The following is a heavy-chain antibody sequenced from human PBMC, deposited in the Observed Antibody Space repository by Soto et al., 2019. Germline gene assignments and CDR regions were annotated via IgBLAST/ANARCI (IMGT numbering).Heavy chain of an antibody. J-gene: IGHJ4*02. CDR3: ARTNYDYVWGSYRFDY. CDR2: ISYSGTT. Sequence: SETLSLTCTVSGGSINSGDYYWSWIRQPPGKGLEWIGYISYSGTTYYKPSLRSRITISLDTSKNQFSLRLASVTAADTAVYYCARTNYDYVWGSYRFDYWGQGTLVAVSS. V-gene: IGHV4-30-4*01. D-gene: IGHD3-16*02. CDR1: GGSINSGDYY.